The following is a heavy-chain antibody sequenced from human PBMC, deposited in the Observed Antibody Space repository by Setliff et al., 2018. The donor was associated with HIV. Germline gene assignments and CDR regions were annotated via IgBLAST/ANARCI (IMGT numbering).Heavy chain of an antibody. Sequence: PGESLKISCKGSGYSFTSYWISWVRQMPGKGLEWMGRIDPSDSYTNYSPSFQGHVTTSADKSISTAYLQWSSLKASDTAMYYCARRSTAVAGTPYYYYMDVWGKGTTVTVSS. V-gene: IGHV5-10-1*01. CDR3: ARRSTAVAGTPYYYYMDV. D-gene: IGHD6-19*01. CDR1: GYSFTSYW. J-gene: IGHJ6*03. CDR2: IDPSDSYT.